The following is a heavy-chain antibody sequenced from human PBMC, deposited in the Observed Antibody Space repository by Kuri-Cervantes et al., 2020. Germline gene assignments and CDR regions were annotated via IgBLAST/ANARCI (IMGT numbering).Heavy chain of an antibody. D-gene: IGHD4-17*01. CDR1: GGSISSSSYY. J-gene: IGHJ5*02. V-gene: IGHV4-31*03. CDR3: ARVGDYGDSRGGNWFDP. Sequence: SETLSLTCTVSGGSISSSSYYWGWIRQHPGKGLEWIGYIYYSGSTYYNPSLKSRVTISVDTSKNQFSLKLSSVTAADTAVYYCARVGDYGDSRGGNWFDPWGQGALVTVSS. CDR2: IYYSGST.